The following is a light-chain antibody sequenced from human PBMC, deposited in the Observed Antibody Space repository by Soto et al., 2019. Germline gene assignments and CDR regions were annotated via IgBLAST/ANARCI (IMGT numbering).Light chain of an antibody. CDR3: QQYYSYPRT. Sequence: AIRMTPSPSSLSASTGDRVTITCRASQGISSYLAWYQQKPGKAPKLLIDAASTLQSGVPSRFSGSGSGTDFTLTISCLQSEDFATYYCQQYYSYPRTFGQGTKV. J-gene: IGKJ1*01. CDR1: QGISSY. V-gene: IGKV1-8*01. CDR2: AAS.